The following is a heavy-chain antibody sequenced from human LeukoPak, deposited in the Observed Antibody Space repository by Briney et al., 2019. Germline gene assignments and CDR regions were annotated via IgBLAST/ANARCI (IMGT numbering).Heavy chain of an antibody. J-gene: IGHJ3*02. CDR3: ASDSSGQKGALDI. V-gene: IGHV4-4*09. D-gene: IGHD3-22*01. CDR2: IYTSGST. CDR1: GGSISSYY. Sequence: PSETLSLTCTVSGGSISSYYWSWIRQPPGKGLEWIRYIYTSGSTNYNPSLKSRVTISVDTSKNQFSLKLSSVTAADTAVYYCASDSSGQKGALDIWGQGTMVPVSS.